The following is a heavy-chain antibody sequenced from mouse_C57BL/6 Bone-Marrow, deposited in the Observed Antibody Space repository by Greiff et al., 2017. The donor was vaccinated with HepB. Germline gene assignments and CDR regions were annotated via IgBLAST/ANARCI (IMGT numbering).Heavy chain of an antibody. V-gene: IGHV1-59*01. J-gene: IGHJ4*01. CDR1: GYTFTSYW. Sequence: QVQLQQPGAELVRPGTSVKLSCKASGYTFTSYWMHWVKQRPGQGLEWIGVIDPSDSYTNYNQKFKGKATLTVDTSSSTAYIQLSSLTSEDSAVYYCASLLRGAMDYWGQGTSVTVSS. CDR3: ASLLRGAMDY. CDR2: IDPSDSYT. D-gene: IGHD1-1*01.